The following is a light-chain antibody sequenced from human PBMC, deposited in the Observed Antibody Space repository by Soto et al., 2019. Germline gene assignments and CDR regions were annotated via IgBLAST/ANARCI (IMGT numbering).Light chain of an antibody. CDR2: LNGDGSH. CDR1: SGHSNYA. J-gene: IGLJ2*01. CDR3: QNWGSGAVI. V-gene: IGLV4-69*01. Sequence: QSVLTQAPSASASLGDSVKLTCTLSSGHSNYAIAWHQQQPEKGPRYLMKLNGDGSHSKGDGIPDRFSGSSSGAERYLAICSLQSDDEADYYCQNWGSGAVIFGGGTKLTVL.